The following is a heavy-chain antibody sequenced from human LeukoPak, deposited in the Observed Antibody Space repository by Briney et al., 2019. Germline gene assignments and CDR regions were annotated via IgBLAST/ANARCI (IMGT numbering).Heavy chain of an antibody. CDR1: GFTFSSYS. V-gene: IGHV3-21*01. CDR2: ISSSSSYI. D-gene: IGHD2-15*01. CDR3: ARVYSWPPAIDY. J-gene: IGHJ4*02. Sequence: PGGPLRPSCAASGFTFSSYSMNWVRQAPGKGLEWVSSISSSSSYIYYADSVKGRFTISRDNAKNSLYLQMNSLRAEDTAVYYCARVYSWPPAIDYWGQGTLVTVSS.